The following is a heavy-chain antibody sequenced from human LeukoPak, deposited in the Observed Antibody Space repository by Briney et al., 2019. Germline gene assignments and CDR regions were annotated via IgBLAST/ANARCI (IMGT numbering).Heavy chain of an antibody. Sequence: SETLSLTCTVSGGSISSYYWSWIRQPPGKGLEWIGYIYYSGSTNYNPSLKSRVTVSVDTSKNQFSLKLSSVTAADTAVYYCARGTDSLFDYWGQGTLVTVSS. D-gene: IGHD2-2*01. CDR1: GGSISSYY. J-gene: IGHJ4*02. V-gene: IGHV4-59*01. CDR2: IYYSGST. CDR3: ARGTDSLFDY.